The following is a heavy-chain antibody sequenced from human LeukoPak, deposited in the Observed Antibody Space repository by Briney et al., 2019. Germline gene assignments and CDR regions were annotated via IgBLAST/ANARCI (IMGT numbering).Heavy chain of an antibody. CDR2: IKQDGSER. CDR3: ARDLYYYDSSGVFDF. J-gene: IGHJ4*02. CDR1: GFTFSGYW. V-gene: IGHV3-7*05. Sequence: GGSLRLSCAASGFTFSGYWMSWVRQVPGKGPEWVANIKQDGSERNYADSVKGRFTISRDNARNSLDLQMSSLRGEDTAVYYCARDLYYYDSSGVFDFWGQGILVTVSS. D-gene: IGHD3-22*01.